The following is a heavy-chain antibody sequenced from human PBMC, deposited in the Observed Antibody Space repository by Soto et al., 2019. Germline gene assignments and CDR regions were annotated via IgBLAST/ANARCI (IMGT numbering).Heavy chain of an antibody. Sequence: PGGSLRLSCATSGFTFNTFAMHWVRQAPGKGLEWLAVISYDGSHKYYADSVKGRIIISRDNSKNTLYLQMKALRGEDTAVYYCARDRADGLRYFDWLCLDYWGQGTLVTVSS. J-gene: IGHJ4*02. CDR2: ISYDGSHK. D-gene: IGHD3-9*01. V-gene: IGHV3-30-3*01. CDR3: ARDRADGLRYFDWLCLDY. CDR1: GFTFNTFA.